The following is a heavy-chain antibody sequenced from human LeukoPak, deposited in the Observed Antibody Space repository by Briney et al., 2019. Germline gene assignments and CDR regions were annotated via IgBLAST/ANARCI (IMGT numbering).Heavy chain of an antibody. CDR1: GDSIIGSY. D-gene: IGHD3-22*01. CDR3: ARRQYYDSSGYNPTYYFDH. CDR2: IYYSVDT. Sequence: PSETLSLTCTVSGDSIIGSYWSWIRQAPGKGLEWIAYIYYSVDTNYNPSLQSRVTISVDISKKQFSLRLTSVTAADTAVYYCARRQYYDSSGYNPTYYFDHWGQGILVSVSS. V-gene: IGHV4-59*01. J-gene: IGHJ4*02.